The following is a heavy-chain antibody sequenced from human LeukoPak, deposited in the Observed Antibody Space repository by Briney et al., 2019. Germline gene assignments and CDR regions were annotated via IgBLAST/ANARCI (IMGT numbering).Heavy chain of an antibody. J-gene: IGHJ4*02. D-gene: IGHD2-2*01. CDR1: GFNFGIYG. V-gene: IGHV3-33*06. CDR2: MWDDGTNE. CDR3: AKDLPAAYFDY. Sequence: PGRSLRLSCTASGFNFGIYGMHWVRQAPGKGLEWVAVMWDDGTNEYYVESVKGRFTISRDNSRNTLYLQMNSLRAEDTAVYYCAKDLPAAYFDYWGQGTLVTVSS.